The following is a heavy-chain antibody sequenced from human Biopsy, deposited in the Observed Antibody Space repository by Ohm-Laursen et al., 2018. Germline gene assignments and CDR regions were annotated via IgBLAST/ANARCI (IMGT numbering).Heavy chain of an antibody. D-gene: IGHD3-9*01. J-gene: IGHJ2*01. V-gene: IGHV4-31*03. CDR1: GASVKTSGYF. CDR3: VREPKTGTAEAWYFDL. Sequence: TLSLTCSVSGASVKTSGYFWAWIRQRPGKGLEWIGYISYNERTHYNPSLTSRLAISFDTSNNRISLQLGSVSGADTAVYYCVREPKTGTAEAWYFDLWGRGSPVTVPS. CDR2: ISYNERT.